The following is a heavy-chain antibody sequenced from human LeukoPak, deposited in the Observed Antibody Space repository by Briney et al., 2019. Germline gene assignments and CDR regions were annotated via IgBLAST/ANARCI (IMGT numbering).Heavy chain of an antibody. CDR1: GFTFSSLG. CDR3: AKKTLYYDSKD. D-gene: IGHD3-22*01. J-gene: IGHJ4*02. Sequence: GGSLRLSCGASGFTFSSLGMSWVRQAPGKGLEWVSAISGSGGSTYYADSVKGRFTISRDNSKNTLYLQMNSLRAEDTAVYYCAKKTLYYDSKDWGQGTLVTVSS. V-gene: IGHV3-23*01. CDR2: ISGSGGST.